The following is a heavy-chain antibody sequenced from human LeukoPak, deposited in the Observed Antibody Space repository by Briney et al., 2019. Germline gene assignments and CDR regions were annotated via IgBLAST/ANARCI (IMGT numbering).Heavy chain of an antibody. J-gene: IGHJ4*02. D-gene: IGHD3-3*01. CDR3: ATSPGPSDFGGGYQYYFDY. V-gene: IGHV5-51*01. Sequence: GESLQISCQGSGYSFTSYWIGWARPMPGKGLEWMGIIYPGDSDTRYSPSFQGQVTISADKSISTTYLQWSSLKASDTAMYYCATSPGPSDFGGGYQYYFDYWGQGTLVTVSS. CDR2: IYPGDSDT. CDR1: GYSFTSYW.